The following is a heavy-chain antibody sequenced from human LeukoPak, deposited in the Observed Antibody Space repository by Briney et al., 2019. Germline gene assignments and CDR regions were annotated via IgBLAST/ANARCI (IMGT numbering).Heavy chain of an antibody. CDR3: ARAGMTTETDSDY. D-gene: IGHD4-17*01. J-gene: IGHJ4*02. CDR2: IYTSVSS. CDR1: GGSISSYY. Sequence: SDTLSLTCTVSGGSISSYYWSWIRQPAGKGLEWIGRIYTSVSSNYNPSLKSRVTMSVDTSKNQFSLKLSSVTAADTAVYYCARAGMTTETDSDYWGQGPLISVSS. V-gene: IGHV4-4*07.